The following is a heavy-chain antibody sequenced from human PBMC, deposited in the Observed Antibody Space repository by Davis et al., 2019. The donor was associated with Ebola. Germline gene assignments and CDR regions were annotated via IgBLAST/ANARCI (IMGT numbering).Heavy chain of an antibody. D-gene: IGHD4-23*01. Sequence: GESLKISCEASGFIFISYAMHWVRQTPGKGLEWVAVISYDGSKTYYADSVKGRFTISRDNAKNTLFLQMSSLRAEDTAVNYCGREDGGNTRFDYWGRGILVAVSS. CDR1: GFIFISYA. CDR3: GREDGGNTRFDY. CDR2: ISYDGSKT. J-gene: IGHJ4*02. V-gene: IGHV3-30*04.